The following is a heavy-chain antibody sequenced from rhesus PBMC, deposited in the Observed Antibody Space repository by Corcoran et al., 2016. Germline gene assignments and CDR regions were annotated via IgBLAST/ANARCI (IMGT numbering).Heavy chain of an antibody. CDR1: GYTFPSYS. Sequence: QVQLVQSGAEIKQPGASVKLSFKASGYTFPSYSMHWGRQAPGQGLEWIGLISTYNGNKGYAQNFQGRVTITTDTSTSTGYMELSSRRAEDTAVYYCTRGLLMGFDYWGQGVLVTVSS. V-gene: IGHV1-180*01. D-gene: IGHD2-39*01. CDR3: TRGLLMGFDY. J-gene: IGHJ4*01. CDR2: ISTYNGNK.